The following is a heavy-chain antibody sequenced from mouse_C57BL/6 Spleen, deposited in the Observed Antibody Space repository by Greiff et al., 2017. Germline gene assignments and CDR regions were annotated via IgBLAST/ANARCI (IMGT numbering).Heavy chain of an antibody. D-gene: IGHD2-1*01. CDR2: IDPSDSYT. CDR1: GYNFTSYW. V-gene: IGHV1-59*01. Sequence: VQLQQPGAELVRPGTSVKLSCTASGYNFTSYWMHWVKQRPGQGLEWIGVIDPSDSYTNYNQKFKGKATLTGDTSSTTAYMQLSSLTSEDSAVYYCATGNLWFAYWGQGTLVTVSA. J-gene: IGHJ3*01. CDR3: ATGNLWFAY.